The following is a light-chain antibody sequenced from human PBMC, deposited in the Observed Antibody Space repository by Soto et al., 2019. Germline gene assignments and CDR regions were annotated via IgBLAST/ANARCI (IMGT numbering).Light chain of an antibody. CDR1: QTISSW. CDR3: QHYHSYSEA. Sequence: DIQMTQSPSTLSGSVGDRVTITCRSRQTISSWLAWYQQKPGKAPKLLIYKASTLKSGVPSRFSGSGSGTEFTLTISCLQPDDFAPYFCQHYHSYSEAFGQGTKVELK. J-gene: IGKJ1*01. CDR2: KAS. V-gene: IGKV1-5*03.